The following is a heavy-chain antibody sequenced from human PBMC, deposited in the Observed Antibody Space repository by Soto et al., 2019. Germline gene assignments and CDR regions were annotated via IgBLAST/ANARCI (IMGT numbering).Heavy chain of an antibody. CDR2: ISYDGSDK. D-gene: IGHD3-3*01. CDR3: AKDPNYYDFWSGYWENYYYYYGMDV. CDR1: GFTFSSYG. Sequence: VGSLRLSGAASGFTFSSYGMHWVRQAPGKGLEWVAVISYDGSDKYYADSVKGRFTISRDNSKNTLYLQMNSLRAEDTAVYYCAKDPNYYDFWSGYWENYYYYYGMDVWGQGTTVTVSS. J-gene: IGHJ6*02. V-gene: IGHV3-30*18.